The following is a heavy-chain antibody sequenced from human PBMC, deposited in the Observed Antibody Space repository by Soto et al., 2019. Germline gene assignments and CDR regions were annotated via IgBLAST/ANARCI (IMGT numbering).Heavy chain of an antibody. D-gene: IGHD6-6*01. V-gene: IGHV1-18*04. CDR1: GDTFTSNG. CDR3: ARAPGSSSRPLVFDY. Sequence: ASVKVSCKASGDTFTSNGISWVRQAPGQGLEWLAWISIYNGNTQYAQKVQGRVTMTTDTSTNTAYMELRSLRSDDTAVYYCARAPGSSSRPLVFDYWGQGTLVTVSS. CDR2: ISIYNGNT. J-gene: IGHJ4*02.